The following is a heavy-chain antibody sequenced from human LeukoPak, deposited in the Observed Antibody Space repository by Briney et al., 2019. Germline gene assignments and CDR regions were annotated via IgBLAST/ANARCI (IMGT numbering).Heavy chain of an antibody. Sequence: GGSLRLSCAASGFTFSSYWMHWVRQAPGKGLVWISRINSDGSSTSYADSVKGRFTISRDNAKNTLYLQMNSLRAEDTAVYYCAVVDSSGWYCHDYWGQGILVTVSS. CDR1: GFTFSSYW. J-gene: IGHJ4*02. CDR3: AVVDSSGWYCHDY. V-gene: IGHV3-74*01. CDR2: INSDGSST. D-gene: IGHD6-19*01.